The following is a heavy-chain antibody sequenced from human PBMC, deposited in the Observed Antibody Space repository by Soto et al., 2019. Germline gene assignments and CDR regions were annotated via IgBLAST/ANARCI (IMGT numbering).Heavy chain of an antibody. J-gene: IGHJ6*02. V-gene: IGHV3-43*01. D-gene: IGHD2-2*01. CDR3: AKDMGPDTSYGMDV. CDR2: ISWDGGST. Sequence: HPGGSLRLSCAASGFTFDDYTMHWVRQAPGKGLGWVSLISWDGGSTYYADSVTGRFTISRDNSKNSLYLQMNSLRTEDTALYYCAKDMGPDTSYGMDVWGQGTTVTVSS. CDR1: GFTFDDYT.